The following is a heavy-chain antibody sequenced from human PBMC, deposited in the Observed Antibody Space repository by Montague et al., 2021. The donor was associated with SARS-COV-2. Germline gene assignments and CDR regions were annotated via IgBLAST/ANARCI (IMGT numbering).Heavy chain of an antibody. V-gene: IGHV3-21*01. D-gene: IGHD6-19*01. J-gene: IGHJ4*02. CDR3: AREKGIAVACTDY. CDR2: ITSRSSDT. CDR1: GFTFSSYT. Sequence: SLRLSCAGSGFTFSSYTMNWVRQAPGKGLEWVSSITSRSSDTFYADSVKGRFTISRDNAKNSLYLQMNSLRAEDTAVYYCAREKGIAVACTDYWGQGTLLTVSS.